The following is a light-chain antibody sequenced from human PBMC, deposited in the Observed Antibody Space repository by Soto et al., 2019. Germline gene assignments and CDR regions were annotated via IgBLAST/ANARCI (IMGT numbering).Light chain of an antibody. CDR2: DAS. CDR3: QHYSLYSPWT. J-gene: IGKJ1*01. CDR1: QNINAC. Sequence: DIHMTQSPSSLSVSVVGRCTSTFLTSQNINACLAWYQQRPGQAPKLLIYDASTVQSGVPSRFSGSGSGTEFTLTISSLQPDDSATYYCQHYSLYSPWTFGQGTKVDI. V-gene: IGKV1-5*01.